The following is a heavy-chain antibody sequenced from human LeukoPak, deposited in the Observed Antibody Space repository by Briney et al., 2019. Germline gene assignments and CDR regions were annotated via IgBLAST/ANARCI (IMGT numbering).Heavy chain of an antibody. CDR2: IYYTGST. D-gene: IGHD3-22*01. Sequence: PSETLSLTCNVSGGSITSYYWSWIRQTPDKGLEWIGYIYYTGSTNSNPSLKSRLTISLDTSKNQFSLKLTSVTAADTAIYYCASSYFYDGNRYFDYWGQGALVTVSS. CDR3: ASSYFYDGNRYFDY. J-gene: IGHJ4*02. V-gene: IGHV4-59*08. CDR1: GGSITSYY.